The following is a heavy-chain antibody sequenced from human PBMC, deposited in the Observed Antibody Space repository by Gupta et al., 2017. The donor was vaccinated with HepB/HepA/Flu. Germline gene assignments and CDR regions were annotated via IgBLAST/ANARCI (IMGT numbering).Heavy chain of an antibody. CDR2: IYYSGST. V-gene: IGHV4-59*08. CDR1: GGSISSYY. Sequence: QVQLQESGPVLVKPSETLSLTCTVSGGSISSYYWSWIRQPPGKGLEWIGYIYYSGSTNYNPSLKSRVTISVDTSKKQFSLKLSSVTAADTAVYYCARYSELYYDSSFDYWGQGTLVTVSS. D-gene: IGHD3-22*01. J-gene: IGHJ4*02. CDR3: ARYSELYYDSSFDY.